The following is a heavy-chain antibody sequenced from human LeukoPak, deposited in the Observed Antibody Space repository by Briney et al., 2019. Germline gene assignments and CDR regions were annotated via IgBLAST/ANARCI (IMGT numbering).Heavy chain of an antibody. J-gene: IGHJ4*02. D-gene: IGHD2-15*01. CDR1: GLTFSYYW. V-gene: IGHV3-7*01. CDR3: ARDRCTGGSCYYDY. CDR2: IKQDGSEK. Sequence: GGSLRLSCAASGLTFSYYWMSWVRQAPGRGLEWVANIKQDGSEKYYVDSVKGRFTISRDNAKNSLYLQMNSLRAEDTAVYYCARDRCTGGSCYYDYWGQGTLVTVSS.